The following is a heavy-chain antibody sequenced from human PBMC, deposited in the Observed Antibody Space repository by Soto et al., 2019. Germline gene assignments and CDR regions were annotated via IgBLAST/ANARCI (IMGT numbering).Heavy chain of an antibody. V-gene: IGHV4-4*02. D-gene: IGHD6-13*01. CDR2: IYHSGST. CDR1: GGSISSNNW. J-gene: IGHJ6*02. CDR3: ARASAYRSSWYGMDV. Sequence: QVQLQESGPGLVKPSGTLSLICAVSGGSISSNNWWSWVRQPPGKGLEWIGEIYHSGSTNYNPSLKSRVTRSVDKSKNQFSLQLSSVIAADTAVYYCARASAYRSSWYGMDVWGQGTTVTVSS.